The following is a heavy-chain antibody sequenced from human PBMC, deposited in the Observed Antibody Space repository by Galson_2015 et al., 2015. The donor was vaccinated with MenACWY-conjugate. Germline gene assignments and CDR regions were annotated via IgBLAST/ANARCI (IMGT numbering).Heavy chain of an antibody. D-gene: IGHD3-10*01. CDR3: ATPLWVGELSGGRTFDY. V-gene: IGHV1-24*01. CDR2: NI. J-gene: IGHJ4*02. Sequence: NIKYAQKFQGRVTMTEDTSTDTAYMELSSLRSEDTAVYYCATPLWVGELSGGRTFDYWGRGTLVTVSS.